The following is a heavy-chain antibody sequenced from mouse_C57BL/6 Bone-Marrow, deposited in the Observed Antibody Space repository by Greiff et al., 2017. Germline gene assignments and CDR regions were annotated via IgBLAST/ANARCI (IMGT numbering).Heavy chain of an antibody. CDR2: IDPSDSYT. Sequence: QVQLQQSGAELVMPGASVKLSCKASGYTFTSYWMHWVKQRPGQGLEWIGEIDPSDSYTNYNQKFKGKSTLTVDKSSSTAYMQLSSLTSEDSAVYDCAREGYDYVDYWGQGTTLTVSS. J-gene: IGHJ2*01. D-gene: IGHD2-3*01. V-gene: IGHV1-69*01. CDR3: AREGYDYVDY. CDR1: GYTFTSYW.